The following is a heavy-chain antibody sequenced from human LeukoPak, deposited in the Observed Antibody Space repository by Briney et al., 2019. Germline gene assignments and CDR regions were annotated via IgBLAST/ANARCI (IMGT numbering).Heavy chain of an antibody. CDR3: ARVWVGATRWFDP. Sequence: SETLSLTCAVYGGSFSGYYWSWIRQPPGKGLEWIGEINHSGSTNYNPSLKSRVTISVDTSKNQFSLKLSSVTAADTAVYYCARVWVGATRWFDPWGQGTLVTVSS. J-gene: IGHJ5*02. V-gene: IGHV4-34*01. CDR2: INHSGST. D-gene: IGHD1-26*01. CDR1: GGSFSGYY.